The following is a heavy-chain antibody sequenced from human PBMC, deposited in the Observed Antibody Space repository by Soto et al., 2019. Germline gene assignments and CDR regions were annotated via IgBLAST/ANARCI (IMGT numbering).Heavy chain of an antibody. CDR1: GFTFSSYW. CDR2: IKQDGSEK. V-gene: IGHV3-7*01. CDR3: ARVSTVTTLWGGVVFDEYYYYMDV. Sequence: GGSLRLSCAASGFTFSSYWMSWVRQAPGKGLEWVANIKQDGSEKYYVDSVKGRFTISRDNAKNSLYLQMNSLRAEDTAVYYCARVSTVTTLWGGVVFDEYYYYMDVWGKGTTVTVSS. J-gene: IGHJ6*03. D-gene: IGHD4-4*01.